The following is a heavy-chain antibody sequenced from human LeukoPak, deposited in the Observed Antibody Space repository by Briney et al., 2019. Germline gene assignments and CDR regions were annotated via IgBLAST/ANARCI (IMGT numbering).Heavy chain of an antibody. V-gene: IGHV3-23*01. CDR3: ARGGVYDFWIRDFFDY. Sequence: GGSLRLSCAASGFTFISYAMSWVRQAPGKGLEWVSGVSGSDGITYYADSVKGRFAVSRNNSKNTLYLQMNSLRAEDTAVYYCARGGVYDFWIRDFFDYWGQGTRVTVSS. CDR2: VSGSDGIT. D-gene: IGHD3-3*01. CDR1: GFTFISYA. J-gene: IGHJ4*02.